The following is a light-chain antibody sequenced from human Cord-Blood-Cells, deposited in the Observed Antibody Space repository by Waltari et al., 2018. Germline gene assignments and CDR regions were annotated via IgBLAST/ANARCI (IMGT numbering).Light chain of an antibody. CDR1: SPKIGAGYD. CDR3: QSYDSSLSGVV. CDR2: GTG. J-gene: IGLJ2*01. Sequence: QSVLTQPPSVSGAPGQGVPLPCPGGSPKIGAGYDVPGYQQLPGTAPKLLIYGTGNRPEGVPARFAGSTSGTSASLAITGLQAEDEADYYCQSYDSSLSGVVFGGGTKLTVL. V-gene: IGLV1-40*01.